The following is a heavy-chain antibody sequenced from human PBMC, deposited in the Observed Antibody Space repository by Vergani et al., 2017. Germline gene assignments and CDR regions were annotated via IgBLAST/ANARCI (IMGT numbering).Heavy chain of an antibody. CDR3: AREALYYYGSGSYGSFDAFDI. V-gene: IGHV4-61*02. CDR1: GGSISSGSYY. CDR2: IYTSGST. Sequence: QVQLQESGPGLVKPSQTLSLTCTVSGGSISSGSYYWSWIRQPAGKGLEWIGRIYTSGSTNYNPSLKSRVTISVDTSKNQFSLKLSSVTAADTAVYYCAREALYYYGSGSYGSFDAFDIWGQGTMVTVSS. J-gene: IGHJ3*02. D-gene: IGHD3-10*01.